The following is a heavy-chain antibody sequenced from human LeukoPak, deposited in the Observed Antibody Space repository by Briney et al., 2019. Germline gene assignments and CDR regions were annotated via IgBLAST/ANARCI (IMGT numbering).Heavy chain of an antibody. D-gene: IGHD3-22*01. CDR2: ISGSGGST. J-gene: IGHJ5*02. V-gene: IGHV3-23*01. CDR3: AKDTRVYDSSGYYSA. CDR1: EFTFSSYA. Sequence: PGGSLRLSCAASEFTFSSYAMSWVRQAPGKGLEWVSAISGSGGSTYYADSVKGRFTISRDNSKNTLYLQMNSLRAEDTAVYYCAKDTRVYDSSGYYSAWGQGTLVTVSS.